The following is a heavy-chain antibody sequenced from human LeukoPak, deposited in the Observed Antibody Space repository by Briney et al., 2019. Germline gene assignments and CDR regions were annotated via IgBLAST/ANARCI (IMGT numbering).Heavy chain of an antibody. J-gene: IGHJ3*02. Sequence: GGSLRLSCAASGFTFDDYAMHWVWQAPGKGLEWVSGISWNSGSIGYADSVKGRFTISRDNAKNSLYLQMNSLRAEDTALYYCAIVVTHDAFDIWGQGTMVTVSS. V-gene: IGHV3-9*01. CDR2: ISWNSGSI. CDR3: AIVVTHDAFDI. D-gene: IGHD4-23*01. CDR1: GFTFDDYA.